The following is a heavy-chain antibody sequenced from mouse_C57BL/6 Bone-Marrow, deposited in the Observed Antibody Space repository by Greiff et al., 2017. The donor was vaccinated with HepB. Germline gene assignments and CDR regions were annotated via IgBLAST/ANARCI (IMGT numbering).Heavy chain of an antibody. CDR2: IDPSVSAT. CDR1: GYTSTSYW. CDR3: ARGGDYDGLDY. J-gene: IGHJ2*01. V-gene: IGHV1-50*01. Sequence: QVQLQQPGAELVKPGASVKLSCKASGYTSTSYWMQWVKQRPGQGLEWIGEIDPSVSATNYNQKFKGKGTLTVDTYSSTAYMQLSSLTSEDAAVYYCARGGDYDGLDYWGQGTTLTVSS. D-gene: IGHD2-4*01.